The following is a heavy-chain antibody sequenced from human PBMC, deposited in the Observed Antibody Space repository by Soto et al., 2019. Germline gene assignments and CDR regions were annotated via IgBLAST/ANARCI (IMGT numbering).Heavy chain of an antibody. V-gene: IGHV3-21*01. J-gene: IGHJ6*02. Sequence: GGSLRLSCAASGFTFSSYWMHWVRQAPGKGLEWVSSISSSSSYIYYADSVKGRFTISRDNAKNSLYLQMNSLRAEDTAVYYCAGDQPPLERPAGMDVWGQGTTVTVSS. CDR2: ISSSSSYI. CDR1: GFTFSSYW. CDR3: AGDQPPLERPAGMDV.